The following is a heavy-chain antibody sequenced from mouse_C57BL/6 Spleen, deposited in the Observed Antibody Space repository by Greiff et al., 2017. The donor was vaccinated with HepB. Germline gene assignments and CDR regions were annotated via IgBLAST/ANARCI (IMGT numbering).Heavy chain of an antibody. CDR3: ARRDSNYWYFDV. D-gene: IGHD2-5*01. V-gene: IGHV5-9*01. Sequence: EVMMVESGGGLVKPGGSLKLSCAASGFTFSSYTMSWFRQTPEKRLEWVATISGGGGNTYYPDSVKGRITISRDNAKNTLYLQMSSLRSEDTALYYCARRDSNYWYFDVWGTGTTVTVSS. CDR1: GFTFSSYT. CDR2: ISGGGGNT. J-gene: IGHJ1*03.